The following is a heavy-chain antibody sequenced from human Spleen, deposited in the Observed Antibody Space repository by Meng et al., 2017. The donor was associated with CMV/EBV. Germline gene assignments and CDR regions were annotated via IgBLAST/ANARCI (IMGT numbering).Heavy chain of an antibody. CDR2: ISYDGSNQ. CDR1: GFRFSGYA. Sequence: GESLKISCTASGFRFSGYAMHWVRQAPGRGLEWVTYISYDGSNQYYADSVKGRFTISRDNSKNTLYLQMDSLRPEDTAVYYCARDRIVVIPAAPHWFDPWGQGTLVTVSS. V-gene: IGHV3-30*04. D-gene: IGHD2-2*01. J-gene: IGHJ5*02. CDR3: ARDRIVVIPAAPHWFDP.